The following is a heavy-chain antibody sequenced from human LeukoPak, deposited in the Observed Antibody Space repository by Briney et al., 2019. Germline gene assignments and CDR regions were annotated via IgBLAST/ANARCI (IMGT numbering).Heavy chain of an antibody. Sequence: GGSLRLSCEVSGLIFRSYWMSWVRQAPGKGLEWVANINQEGSEKYFEDSVKGRFTISRDNAKNPLHLQMNTLRAEDTAAYYCARERDGRFFDYWGQGTLVTVSS. J-gene: IGHJ4*02. CDR3: ARERDGRFFDY. CDR1: GLIFRSYW. D-gene: IGHD5-24*01. CDR2: INQEGSEK. V-gene: IGHV3-7*01.